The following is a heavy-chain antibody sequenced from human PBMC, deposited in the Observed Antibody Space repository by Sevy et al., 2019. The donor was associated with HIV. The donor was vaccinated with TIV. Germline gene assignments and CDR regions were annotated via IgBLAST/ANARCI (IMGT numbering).Heavy chain of an antibody. D-gene: IGHD2-2*02. J-gene: IGHJ5*02. CDR1: GGSTSTYS. CDR3: AAGGGYCSSASCYNLGWFDP. CDR2: VHHSGSI. Sequence: SETLSLTCTVSGGSTSTYSWSWIRQPPGKGLEWIGYVHHSGSITYNPSLRSRVTMSIDTSKNQFSLKLRSVTAAATAVYYCAAGGGYCSSASCYNLGWFDPWGQGVLVTVSS. V-gene: IGHV4-59*03.